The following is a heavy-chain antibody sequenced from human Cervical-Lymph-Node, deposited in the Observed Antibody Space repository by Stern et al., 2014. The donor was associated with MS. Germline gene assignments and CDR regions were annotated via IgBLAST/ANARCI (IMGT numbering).Heavy chain of an antibody. V-gene: IGHV1-69*01. CDR1: GGTLNTSA. D-gene: IGHD2-8*01. Sequence: QVQLVQSGAEVKKPGSSVKVSCKASGGTLNTSAINWVRQAPGPGLEWMGRIIPIFGATNYAQKFQGRLTITADESPTTAYMELNSLRSEDTAMYYCARVRCPNGVCYPRLDYWGQGILVTVSS. J-gene: IGHJ4*02. CDR3: ARVRCPNGVCYPRLDY. CDR2: IIPIFGAT.